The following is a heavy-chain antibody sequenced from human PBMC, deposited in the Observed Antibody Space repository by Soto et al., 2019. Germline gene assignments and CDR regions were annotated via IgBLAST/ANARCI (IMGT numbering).Heavy chain of an antibody. CDR3: ARRAASGRHFDH. Sequence: QVQLVESGGGLVMPGESLRLSWAASGFTFSDHYMSWIRQAPGKGLERVSYISSSGNSMYYADSVKGRFTVSRDNAENSLYLQMNSLRAEVTALYYCARRAASGRHFDHWGQGTLVSVSS. V-gene: IGHV3-11*01. CDR2: ISSSGNSM. J-gene: IGHJ4*02. D-gene: IGHD6-13*01. CDR1: GFTFSDHY.